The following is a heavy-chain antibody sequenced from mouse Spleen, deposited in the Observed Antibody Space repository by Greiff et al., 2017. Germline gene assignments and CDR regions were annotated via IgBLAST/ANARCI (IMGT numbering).Heavy chain of an antibody. Sequence: QVQLQQPGTELVKPGASVKLSCKASGYTFTSYWMHWVKQRPGQGLEWIGNINPSNGGTNYNEKFKSKATLTVDKSSSTAYMQLSSLTSEDSAFYYCASSRFGGDGFAYWGQGTLVTVSA. CDR2: INPSNGGT. CDR3: ASSRFGGDGFAY. V-gene: IGHV1-53*01. CDR1: GYTFTSYW. D-gene: IGHD3-1*01. J-gene: IGHJ3*01.